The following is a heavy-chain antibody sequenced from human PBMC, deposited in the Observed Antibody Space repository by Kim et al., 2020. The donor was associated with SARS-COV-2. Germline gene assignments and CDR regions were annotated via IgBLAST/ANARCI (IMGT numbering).Heavy chain of an antibody. D-gene: IGHD6-19*01. Sequence: GGSLRLSCAASGFTFSSYAMSWVRQAPGKGLEWVSVIYSGGSSTYYADSVKGRFTISRDNSKNTLYLQMNSLRAEDTAVYYCAKDRGIAVAGTSEFDYWGQGTLVTVSS. V-gene: IGHV3-23*03. CDR1: GFTFSSYA. J-gene: IGHJ4*02. CDR2: IYSGGSST. CDR3: AKDRGIAVAGTSEFDY.